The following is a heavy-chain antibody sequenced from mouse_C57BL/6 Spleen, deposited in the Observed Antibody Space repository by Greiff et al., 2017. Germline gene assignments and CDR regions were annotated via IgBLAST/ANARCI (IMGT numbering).Heavy chain of an antibody. CDR2: IWSGGST. V-gene: IGHV2-2*01. Sequence: VHLVESGPGLVQPSQSLSITCTVSGFSLTSYGVHWVRQSPGKGLEWLGVIWSGGSTDYNAAFISRLSISKDNSKSQVFFKMNSRQADDTAIYYCARRYYDYDYYAMDYWGQGTSVTVSS. J-gene: IGHJ4*01. CDR3: ARRYYDYDYYAMDY. D-gene: IGHD2-4*01. CDR1: GFSLTSYG.